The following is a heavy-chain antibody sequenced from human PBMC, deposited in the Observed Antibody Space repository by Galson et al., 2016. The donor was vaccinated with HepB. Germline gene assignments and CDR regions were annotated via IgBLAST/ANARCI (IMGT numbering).Heavy chain of an antibody. CDR3: VKDTGAVMVADSTDAFDI. D-gene: IGHD2-15*01. J-gene: IGHJ3*02. Sequence: SLRLSCAASEFSFSYYGMHWVRQAAGKGLEWVAVISYDGSNKYYADSVKGRFTISRDNSKNTLYLQMNSLRVEDTAAYYCVKDTGAVMVADSTDAFDIWGQGTMVTVSS. CDR1: EFSFSYYG. CDR2: ISYDGSNK. V-gene: IGHV3-30*18.